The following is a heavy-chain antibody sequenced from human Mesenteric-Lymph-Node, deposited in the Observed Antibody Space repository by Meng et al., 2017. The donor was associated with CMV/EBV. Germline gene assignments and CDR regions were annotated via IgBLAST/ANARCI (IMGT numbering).Heavy chain of an antibody. J-gene: IGHJ4*02. Sequence: SLNVSFKASGYPFPRSSMNWVRPAPGQGLEWMGWINTNTGHATYAQGFTGRFVLSLDSSVSTAFLQISSLKAEDTAVYYCARGDNDYWGQGTLVTVSS. V-gene: IGHV7-4-1*02. CDR3: ARGDNDY. CDR2: INTNTGHA. CDR1: GYPFPRSS.